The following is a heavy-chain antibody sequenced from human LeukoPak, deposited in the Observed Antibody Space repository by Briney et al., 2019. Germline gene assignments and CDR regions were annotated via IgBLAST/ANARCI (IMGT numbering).Heavy chain of an antibody. CDR2: IYYSGST. D-gene: IGHD6-19*01. Sequence: SETLSLTCTVSGGSISSYYWSWIRQPPGKGLEWIGYIYYSGSTNYNPSLKSRVTISVDTSKNQFSLKLSSVTAADTAVYYCARQYSSGWYRFGKDYWGQGTLVTVSS. J-gene: IGHJ4*02. CDR3: ARQYSSGWYRFGKDY. CDR1: GGSISSYY. V-gene: IGHV4-59*08.